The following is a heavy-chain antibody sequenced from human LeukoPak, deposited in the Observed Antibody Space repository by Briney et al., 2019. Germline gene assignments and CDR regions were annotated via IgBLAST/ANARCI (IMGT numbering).Heavy chain of an antibody. CDR2: INPNTGGT. V-gene: IGHV1-2*02. D-gene: IGHD3-9*01. CDR1: GYTFTGYF. J-gene: IGHJ4*02. CDR3: ARVHATGYFSLDLGY. Sequence: ASVKVSCRASGYTFTGYFMHWVRQAPGQGLDWMGWINPNTGGTKYAQKFQGRVTMTRDTSIGTAYMELSTVTSDDTAVYFCARVHATGYFSLDLGYWGQGTLVTVSS.